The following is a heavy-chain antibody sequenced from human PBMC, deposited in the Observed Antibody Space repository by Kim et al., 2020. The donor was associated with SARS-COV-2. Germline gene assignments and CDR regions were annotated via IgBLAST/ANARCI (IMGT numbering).Heavy chain of an antibody. Sequence: SETLSLTCAITGDSITSGSSYWCLLRQPPGKRLEWGGIVYNSGTTYYNPPLKSRATISVNASRHHSSLNLTAAPDTDTADYYCARQGLSFYGSVTYYY. D-gene: IGHD3-10*01. CDR3: ARQGLSFYGSVTYYY. CDR2: VYNSGTT. J-gene: IGHJ6*01. V-gene: IGHV4-39*02. CDR1: GDSITSGSSY.